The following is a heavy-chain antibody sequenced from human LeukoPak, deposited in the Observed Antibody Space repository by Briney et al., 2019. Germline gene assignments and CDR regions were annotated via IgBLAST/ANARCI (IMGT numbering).Heavy chain of an antibody. CDR3: ARADSSWYVVDLNYFDY. CDR1: GFTFSSYA. Sequence: GGSLRLSCAASGFTFSSYAMHWVRQAPGKGLEYVSAICSNGGSTYYANSVKGRFTISRDNSKNTLYLQMGSLRAEDMAVYYCARADSSWYVVDLNYFDYWGQGTLVTVSS. J-gene: IGHJ4*02. CDR2: ICSNGGST. V-gene: IGHV3-64*01. D-gene: IGHD6-13*01.